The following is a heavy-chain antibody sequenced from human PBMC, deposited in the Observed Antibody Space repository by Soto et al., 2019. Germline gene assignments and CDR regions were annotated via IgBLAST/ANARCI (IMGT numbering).Heavy chain of an antibody. CDR1: GFTFGIYA. J-gene: IGHJ4*02. V-gene: IGHV3-23*01. CDR2: ISGSGGSI. CDR3: ARVAPEYSSTPRRFDF. D-gene: IGHD6-13*01. Sequence: EVQLLESGGGLVQPGGSLRLSCAASGFTFGIYAMSWVRQAPGKGLEWVSSISGSGGSIYYAHSVKGRFTISRDKTKNTMDLQMNSLRAEDTAVYHCARVAPEYSSTPRRFDFWGQGPLVTVSS.